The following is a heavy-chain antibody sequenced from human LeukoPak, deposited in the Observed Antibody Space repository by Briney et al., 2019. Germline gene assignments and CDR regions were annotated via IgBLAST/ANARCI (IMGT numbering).Heavy chain of an antibody. Sequence: ASVKVSCKASGGTFSSYAISWVRQAPGQGLEWIGGIIPIFGTANYAQKFQGRVTITANESTSTAYMELSSLRSEDTAVYYCARDGIVGATTDDYWGQGTLVTVSS. D-gene: IGHD1-26*01. V-gene: IGHV1-69*13. CDR3: ARDGIVGATTDDY. CDR2: IIPIFGTA. J-gene: IGHJ4*02. CDR1: GGTFSSYA.